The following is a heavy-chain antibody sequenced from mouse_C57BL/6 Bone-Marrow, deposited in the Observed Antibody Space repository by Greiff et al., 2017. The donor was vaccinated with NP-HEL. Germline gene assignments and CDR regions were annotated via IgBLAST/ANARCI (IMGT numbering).Heavy chain of an antibody. V-gene: IGHV5-17*01. CDR3: ATPIYYDYEFAY. D-gene: IGHD2-4*01. Sequence: EVKVVESGGGLVKPGGSLKLSCAASGFTFSDYGMHWVRQAPEKGLEWVAYISSGSSTIYYADTVKGRFTISRDNAKNTLFLQMTSLRSEDTAMYYCATPIYYDYEFAYWGQGTLVTVSA. J-gene: IGHJ3*01. CDR2: ISSGSSTI. CDR1: GFTFSDYG.